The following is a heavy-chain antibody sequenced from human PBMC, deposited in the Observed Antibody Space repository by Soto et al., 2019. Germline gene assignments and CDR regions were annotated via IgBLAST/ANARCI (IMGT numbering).Heavy chain of an antibody. CDR2: IRSKAYGGTT. J-gene: IGHJ4*02. Sequence: GGSLRLSSPASGFNFGDYAMSWFRQAPGKGLEWVGFIRSKAYGGTTEYAASVKGRFTISRDDSKSIAYLQMNSLKTEDTAVYYCTRHFSGYDPIGLYWGQGTLVTSPQ. D-gene: IGHD5-12*01. V-gene: IGHV3-49*03. CDR3: TRHFSGYDPIGLY. CDR1: GFNFGDYA.